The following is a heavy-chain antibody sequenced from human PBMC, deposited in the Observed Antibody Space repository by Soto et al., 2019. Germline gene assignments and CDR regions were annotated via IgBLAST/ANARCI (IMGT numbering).Heavy chain of an antibody. V-gene: IGHV4-4*02. CDR1: GGSLSNNNW. J-gene: IGHJ4*02. Sequence: QVQLQESGPGLVKPSGTLSLTCAVFGGSLSNNNWWTGARQPPGKALDWIGEIFHSRSTNYNSSLMGRVTKSVDKANEHFSLKLSSVSGADTGVYYCAHRPIVGAAIWGQGTVVTVSS. D-gene: IGHD1-26*01. CDR3: AHRPIVGAAI. CDR2: IFHSRST.